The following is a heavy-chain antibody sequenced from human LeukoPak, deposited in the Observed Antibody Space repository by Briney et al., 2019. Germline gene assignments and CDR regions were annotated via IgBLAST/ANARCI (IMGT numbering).Heavy chain of an antibody. Sequence: PSETLSLTCAVYGGSFSGYYWSWIRQPPGKGLEWIGSIYYSGNTYYNASLKSQVSISIDTSKNQFSLRLTSVTAADTAVYYARQTGSGLFILPGGQGTLVTVSS. CDR2: IYYSGNT. D-gene: IGHD3/OR15-3a*01. CDR3: RQTGSGLFILP. CDR1: GGSFSGYY. J-gene: IGHJ4*02. V-gene: IGHV4-34*01.